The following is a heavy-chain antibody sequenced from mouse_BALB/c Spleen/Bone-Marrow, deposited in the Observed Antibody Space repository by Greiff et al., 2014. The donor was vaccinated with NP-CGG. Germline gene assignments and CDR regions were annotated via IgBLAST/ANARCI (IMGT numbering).Heavy chain of an antibody. D-gene: IGHD2-5*01. J-gene: IGHJ4*01. CDR3: ARTSNPAMDY. Sequence: VQLQQSGAELVRPGASVTLSCKTSGYIFTSYWIHWIKQRSGQGLEWIARIYPGTDSTYYNEKFKGKATLTADKSSNTAYMQLGSLKSEDSAVYFCARTSNPAMDYWGQGTSVTVSS. CDR1: GYIFTSYW. V-gene: IGHV1S132*01. CDR2: IYPGTDST.